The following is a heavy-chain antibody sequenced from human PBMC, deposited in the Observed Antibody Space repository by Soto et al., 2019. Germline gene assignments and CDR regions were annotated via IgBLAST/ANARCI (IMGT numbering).Heavy chain of an antibody. Sequence: SVTLCRTCAVSGGSFTSNNWWTELRRRRGQGLEWLVEIYRTGSTNYRPSLKSRVTISLDKSDDKFSLKVTSLPAPDTAADYGAGGAPGASGNYWGRGNLFIV. CDR2: IYRTGST. V-gene: IGHV4-4*02. D-gene: IGHD1-26*01. J-gene: IGHJ4*02. CDR1: GGSFTSNNW. CDR3: AGGAPGASGNY.